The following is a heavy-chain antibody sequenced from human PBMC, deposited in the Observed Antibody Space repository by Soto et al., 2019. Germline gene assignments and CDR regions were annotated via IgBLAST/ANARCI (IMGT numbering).Heavy chain of an antibody. D-gene: IGHD6-19*01. CDR2: MNPNTGGA. Sequence: QVNLVQSGAEVKKPGASVKVSCKASGYNFNGYYIHWVRQAPGQGLEWMGWMNPNTGGANYAQKFQGKVIMTTDTSISTAYLELRSLTSDDTVVYYCAKVISTIGRKQWLARTKHQALDYWGQGTLVTVSS. CDR3: AKVISTIGRKQWLARTKHQALDY. CDR1: GYNFNGYY. J-gene: IGHJ4*02. V-gene: IGHV1-2*02.